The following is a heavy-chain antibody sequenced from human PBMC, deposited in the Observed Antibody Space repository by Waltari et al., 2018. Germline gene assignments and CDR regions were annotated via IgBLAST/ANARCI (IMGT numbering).Heavy chain of an antibody. CDR1: GGSFSGYY. J-gene: IGHJ5*02. CDR3: ASGSGGERRFSWFDP. CDR2: INHSGST. Sequence: QVQLQQWGAGLLKPSETLSLTCAVYGGSFSGYYWSWIRQPPGKGLEWIGEINHSGSTNDNPSLKSRVTISVDTSKNQFSLKLSSVTAADTAVYYCASGSGGERRFSWFDPWGQGTLVTVSS. D-gene: IGHD1-1*01. V-gene: IGHV4-34*01.